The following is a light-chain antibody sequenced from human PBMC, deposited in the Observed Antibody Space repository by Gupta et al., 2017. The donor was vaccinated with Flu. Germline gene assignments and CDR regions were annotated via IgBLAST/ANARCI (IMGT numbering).Light chain of an antibody. CDR3: QQYNNWPLT. CDR1: QSVSSN. J-gene: IGKJ4*01. Sequence: EKVMPPSPATLPVSPGERATLSCRASQSVSSNLAWYPQKPGQAPRLLIYGASTRATGIPARFSGSGSGTEFTLTISSLQSEDFAVYYCQQYNNWPLTFGGGTKVEIK. CDR2: GAS. V-gene: IGKV3-15*01.